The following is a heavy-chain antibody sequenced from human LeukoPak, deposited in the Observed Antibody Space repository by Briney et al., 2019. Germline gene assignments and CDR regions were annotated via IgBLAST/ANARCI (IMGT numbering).Heavy chain of an antibody. CDR3: AKEPREYCSSTSCPNWFDS. V-gene: IGHV3-23*01. D-gene: IGHD2-2*01. CDR1: GFTFNNYA. J-gene: IGHJ5*01. Sequence: GGSLRLSCAASGFTFNNYAMSWVRQAPGKGLEWVSAISASGGTTYYADSVKGRFTISRDNSEDTLFLQMNSLRAEDTAVYYCAKEPREYCSSTSCPNWFDSWGQGTLVTVSS. CDR2: ISASGGTT.